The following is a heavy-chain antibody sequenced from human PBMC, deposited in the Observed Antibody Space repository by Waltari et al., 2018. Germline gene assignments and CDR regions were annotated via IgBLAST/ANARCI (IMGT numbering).Heavy chain of an antibody. J-gene: IGHJ6*03. CDR1: GGSISSSSYY. CDR2: IYYSGST. CDR3: ARLWGASYYYYMDV. V-gene: IGHV4-39*01. Sequence: QLQLQESGPGLVKPSETLSLTCTVSGGSISSSSYYWGWIRQPPGKGLEWIGSIYYSGSTYYNPSLKRRVTISVDTSKNQFSLKLSSVTAADTAVYYCARLWGASYYYYMDVWGKGTTVTVSS. D-gene: IGHD3-16*01.